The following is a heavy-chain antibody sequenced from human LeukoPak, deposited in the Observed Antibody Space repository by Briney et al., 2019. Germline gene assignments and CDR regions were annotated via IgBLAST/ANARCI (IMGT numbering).Heavy chain of an antibody. Sequence: ASVKVSCKASGYTFTSYGISWVRQAPGQGLEWMGWISAYNGNTNYAQKPQGRVTMTTDTSTSTAYIELRSLRSDDTAVYYCATGHMVRGGFYDYWGQGALVTVSS. J-gene: IGHJ4*02. CDR3: ATGHMVRGGFYDY. V-gene: IGHV1-18*01. D-gene: IGHD3-10*01. CDR2: ISAYNGNT. CDR1: GYTFTSYG.